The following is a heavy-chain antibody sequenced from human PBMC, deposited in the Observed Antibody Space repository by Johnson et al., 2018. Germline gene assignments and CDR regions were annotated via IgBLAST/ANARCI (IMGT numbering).Heavy chain of an antibody. V-gene: IGHV3-74*01. CDR1: GFTFSNFW. J-gene: IGHJ6*02. D-gene: IGHD2-15*01. Sequence: EVQLVESGGALVQPGGSLRLSCAASGFTFSNFWMHWVLQAPGKGLVWVSRINSDGNTTGYADSVKGRFTITRDNAKNTLYLQRNSLRAEDTAVYYCARGRCDAMDVWGQGTTVTVA. CDR2: INSDGNTT. CDR3: ARGRCDAMDV.